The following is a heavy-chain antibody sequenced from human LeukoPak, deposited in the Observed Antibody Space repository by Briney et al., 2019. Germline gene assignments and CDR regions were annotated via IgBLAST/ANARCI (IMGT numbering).Heavy chain of an antibody. Sequence: PGESLKISCKGSGYSFTTYWIGWVRQMPGKGLEWMGIIYPGDSDTRYSPSFQGQVTISADKSISTAYLQWSSLKASDTAMYYCARQRKTYYYGSGSYTSNWFDPWGQGTLVTVSS. CDR2: IYPGDSDT. V-gene: IGHV5-51*01. D-gene: IGHD3-10*01. CDR3: ARQRKTYYYGSGSYTSNWFDP. CDR1: GYSFTTYW. J-gene: IGHJ5*02.